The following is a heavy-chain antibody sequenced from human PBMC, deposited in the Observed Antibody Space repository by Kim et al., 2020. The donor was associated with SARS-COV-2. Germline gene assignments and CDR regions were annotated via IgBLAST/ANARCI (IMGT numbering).Heavy chain of an antibody. Sequence: ADSVKDRCTISKDNSENTLYLQMDSLRAEDTAVYYCARGGYSGSYHGLDSWGRGTLVTVSS. CDR3: ARGGYSGSYHGLDS. J-gene: IGHJ5*01. V-gene: IGHV3-33*01. D-gene: IGHD1-26*01.